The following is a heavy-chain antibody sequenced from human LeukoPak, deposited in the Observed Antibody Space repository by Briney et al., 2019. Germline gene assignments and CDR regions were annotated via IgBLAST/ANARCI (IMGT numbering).Heavy chain of an antibody. CDR1: GYTFTSYG. J-gene: IGHJ4*02. CDR3: ARSRSGLGYFDY. CDR2: ISAYNGNT. D-gene: IGHD5/OR15-5a*01. Sequence: ASVKVSCKASGYTFTSYGISRVRQAPGQGLEWMGWISAYNGNTNYAQKLQGRVAMTTDTSTSTAYMELRSLRSDDTAVYHCARSRSGLGYFDYWGQGTLVTVSS. V-gene: IGHV1-18*01.